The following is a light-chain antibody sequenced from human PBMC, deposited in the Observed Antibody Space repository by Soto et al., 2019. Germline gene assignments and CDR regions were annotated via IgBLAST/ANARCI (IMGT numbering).Light chain of an antibody. J-gene: IGKJ1*01. CDR1: QSVSSW. CDR3: QQYDSYPGT. CDR2: KAS. Sequence: DIPMTQSPSTLSASVGDRVTITCRASQSVSSWLAWYQQKPGKAPTLLIYKASDLESGVPSRFSGSGSGTEFTLTISSLQPDDFATYYCQQYDSYPGTFGQGTKVEIK. V-gene: IGKV1-5*03.